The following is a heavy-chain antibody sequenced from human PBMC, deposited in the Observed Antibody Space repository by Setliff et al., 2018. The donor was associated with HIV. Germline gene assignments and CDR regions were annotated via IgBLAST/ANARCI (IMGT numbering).Heavy chain of an antibody. CDR3: ARWGRGSTSGFDY. J-gene: IGHJ4*02. D-gene: IGHD2-2*01. CDR1: GFTFSSYW. Sequence: PGGSLRLSCAASGFTFSSYWVHWVRQTPGKGLMWVSRINTDGSDTSYADAVKGRFTISRDNAQDTLYLQMNSLRAEDTAMYYCARWGRGSTSGFDYWGQGTQVTVS. V-gene: IGHV3-74*01. CDR2: INTDGSDT.